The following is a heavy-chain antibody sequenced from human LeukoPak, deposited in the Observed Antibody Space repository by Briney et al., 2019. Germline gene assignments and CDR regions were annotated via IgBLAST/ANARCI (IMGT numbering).Heavy chain of an antibody. J-gene: IGHJ4*02. CDR3: ARGIYYLIEY. CDR1: GYSISSGDY. Sequence: PSETLSLTCAVSGYSISSGDYWGWIRQSPGKGLEWIGNIFHSGSTYHNPSLKSRVTISVDTSKNEFSLKLSSVTAADTAVYYCARGIYYLIEYWGQGTLVTASS. D-gene: IGHD3-10*01. CDR2: IFHSGST. V-gene: IGHV4-38-2*01.